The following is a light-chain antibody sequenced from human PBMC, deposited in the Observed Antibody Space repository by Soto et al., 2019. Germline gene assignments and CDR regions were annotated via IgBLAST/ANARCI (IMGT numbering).Light chain of an antibody. CDR3: QSYDSSLSGSGVV. J-gene: IGLJ2*01. Sequence: QSVLTQPPSVSGAPGQRVTISCTGSSSNIGAGYDVHWYRQLPGTAPKLLIYGNSNRPSGVPDRFSGSKSGTSASLAITGLQAEHEADYYCQSYDSSLSGSGVVFGGGTKLTVL. V-gene: IGLV1-40*01. CDR2: GNS. CDR1: SSNIGAGYD.